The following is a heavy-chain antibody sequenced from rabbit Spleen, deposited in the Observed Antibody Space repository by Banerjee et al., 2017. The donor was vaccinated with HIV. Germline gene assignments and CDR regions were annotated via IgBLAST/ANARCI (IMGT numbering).Heavy chain of an antibody. D-gene: IGHD1-1*01. V-gene: IGHV1S45*01. Sequence: QEQLEESGGGLVKPEGSLTLTCKASGFSFSDRDVMCWVRQAPGKGLEWIACINTATGKAVYASWAKGRFTISKTSSTTVTLQMTSLTAADTATYFCASGYSDVYFDLWGQGTLVTVS. CDR2: INTATGKA. J-gene: IGHJ4*01. CDR3: ASGYSDVYFDL. CDR1: GFSFSDRDV.